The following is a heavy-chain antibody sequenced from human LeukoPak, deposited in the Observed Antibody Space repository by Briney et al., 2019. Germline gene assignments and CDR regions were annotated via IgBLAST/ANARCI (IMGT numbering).Heavy chain of an antibody. Sequence: PGGSLRLSCAASRFTFSNYAMTWVRQAPGKGLEWVSTISGSGGSTYYADSVKGRFTISRDNSKNTLYLQMNSLRAEDAAIYYCAKHGHDSSGFDYWGQGTLVTVSS. CDR1: RFTFSNYA. D-gene: IGHD3-22*01. CDR3: AKHGHDSSGFDY. J-gene: IGHJ4*02. CDR2: ISGSGGST. V-gene: IGHV3-23*01.